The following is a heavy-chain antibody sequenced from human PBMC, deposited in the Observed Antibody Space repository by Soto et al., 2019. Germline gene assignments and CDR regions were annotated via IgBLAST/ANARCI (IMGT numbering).Heavy chain of an antibody. D-gene: IGHD4-17*01. CDR2: TSIYNGHT. Sequence: QVPLVQSGPEVQKPGASLKVSCKASGYTFTASGISWVRQAPGQGLEWMGWTSIYNGHTEYSPKFLGRVVMTTDTSADIASLNLKSLRPDDAALYYCARGDDYGASDQYHFDQWGQGTLVTVSS. V-gene: IGHV1-18*01. CDR3: ARGDDYGASDQYHFDQ. CDR1: GYTFTASG. J-gene: IGHJ4*02.